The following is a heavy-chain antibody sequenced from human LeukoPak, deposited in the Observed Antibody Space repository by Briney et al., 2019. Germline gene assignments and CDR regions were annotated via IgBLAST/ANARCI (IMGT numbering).Heavy chain of an antibody. Sequence: PSETLSLTCTVSGGSISSYYWGWIRQPPGKGLEWIGSIYYSGSTYYNPSLKSRVTISVDTSKNQFSLKLSSVTAADTAVYYCARGDSSGWYLLAFDIWGQGTMVTVSS. V-gene: IGHV4-39*07. CDR3: ARGDSSGWYLLAFDI. CDR1: GGSISSYY. D-gene: IGHD6-19*01. J-gene: IGHJ3*02. CDR2: IYYSGST.